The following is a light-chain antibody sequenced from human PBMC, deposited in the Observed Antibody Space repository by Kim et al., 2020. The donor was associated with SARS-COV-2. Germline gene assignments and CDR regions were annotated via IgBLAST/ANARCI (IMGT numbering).Light chain of an antibody. CDR2: GAS. V-gene: IGKV1-39*01. CDR3: QQSYSTPPA. CDR1: QRITSN. Sequence: DIQMTQSPSSLSASVGDRVTITCRASQRITSNLNWYQQKPGKAPKLLIQGASKLQSGVPSRFSGSGSGTDFTLTINSLQPEDFATYYCQQSYSTPPAFGQGTKVDIK. J-gene: IGKJ1*01.